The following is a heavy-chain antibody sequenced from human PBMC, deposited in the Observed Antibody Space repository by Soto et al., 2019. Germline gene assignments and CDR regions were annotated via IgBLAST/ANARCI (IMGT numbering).Heavy chain of an antibody. D-gene: IGHD6-13*01. J-gene: IGHJ4*02. CDR1: GFTFSDYY. CDR3: AVRGKQLRYFDY. CDR2: ISNSGSTI. V-gene: IGHV3-11*01. Sequence: GGSLRLSCAASGFTFSDYYMSWIRQAPGEGLEWISYISNSGSTIYYADSVKGRFTISRDNTKNSLYLQMNSLRAEDTAVYYCAVRGKQLRYFDYWGQGTLVTVSS.